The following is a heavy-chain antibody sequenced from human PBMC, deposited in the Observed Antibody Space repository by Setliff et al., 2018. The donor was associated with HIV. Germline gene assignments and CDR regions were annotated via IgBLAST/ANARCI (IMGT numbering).Heavy chain of an antibody. V-gene: IGHV3-30*02. CDR3: AKDPLPWLVTEGPYYFDY. D-gene: IGHD6-19*01. CDR2: IRYDGSNK. Sequence: PGGSLRLSCAASGFTFSSYGMHWVRQAPGKGVEWVAFIRYDGSNKYYADSVKGRFTISRDNSKNTLYLQMNSLRDEDTAVYYCAKDPLPWLVTEGPYYFDYWGQGTLVTVSS. J-gene: IGHJ4*02. CDR1: GFTFSSYG.